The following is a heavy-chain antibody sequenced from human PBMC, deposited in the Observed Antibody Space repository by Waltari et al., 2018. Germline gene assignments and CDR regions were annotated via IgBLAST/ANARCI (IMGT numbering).Heavy chain of an antibody. CDR3: ATYVGASVGTAAFDV. Sequence: VWIRQPPGKGLEWTGTISYSGAIYNNPSLKSRLTISVDTSKNQFSLKLSSVTAADTALYYCATYVGASVGTAAFDVWGQGTMVTVSS. CDR2: ISYSGAI. V-gene: IGHV4-39*01. D-gene: IGHD3-16*01. J-gene: IGHJ3*01.